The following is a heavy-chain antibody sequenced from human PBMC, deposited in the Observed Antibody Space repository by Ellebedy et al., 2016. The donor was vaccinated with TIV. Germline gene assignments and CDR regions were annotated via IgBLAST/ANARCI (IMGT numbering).Heavy chain of an antibody. CDR2: INEDGTKK. Sequence: GESLKISCTASGFTLNNYLMTWVRQAPGKGLEWVANINEDGTKKHYVDSVRGRFTISRDYAGNSLFLQMNSLGAEDTAVYYCARAIYGASYLWGRGTLVTVSS. CDR3: ARAIYGASYL. CDR1: GFTLNNYL. D-gene: IGHD4-17*01. V-gene: IGHV3-7*01. J-gene: IGHJ2*01.